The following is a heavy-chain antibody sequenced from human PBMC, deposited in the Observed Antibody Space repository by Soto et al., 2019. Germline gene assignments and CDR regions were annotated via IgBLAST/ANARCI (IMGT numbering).Heavy chain of an antibody. Sequence: QVQLVQSGAEVKKPGSSVKVSCKASGGTFSSYAISWVRQAPGQGLEWMGGIIPIFGTANYAQKFQGRVTITADESTSTDYMERGSVRSEDTAVYYCARGRGGSRIWWFDPWGQGTLVTVSS. CDR3: ARGRGGSRIWWFDP. CDR2: IIPIFGTA. D-gene: IGHD2-15*01. CDR1: GGTFSSYA. V-gene: IGHV1-69*01. J-gene: IGHJ5*02.